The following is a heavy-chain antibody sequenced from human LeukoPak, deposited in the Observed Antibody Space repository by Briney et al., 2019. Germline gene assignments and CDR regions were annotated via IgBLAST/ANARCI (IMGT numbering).Heavy chain of an antibody. D-gene: IGHD4-17*01. CDR1: GFPFGSYG. CDR3: ARGARYGDYPYYCDF. V-gene: IGHV3-30*02. Sequence: GGPLRLSCAASGFPFGSYGMHWVPQAPGKGLDWVAFVRYDGNNPYYSASVKGRFTISRDNSKNTVLLQMNNLRLEDAAVYYCARGARYGDYPYYCDFWGQGTLVTVSS. CDR2: VRYDGNNP. J-gene: IGHJ4*02.